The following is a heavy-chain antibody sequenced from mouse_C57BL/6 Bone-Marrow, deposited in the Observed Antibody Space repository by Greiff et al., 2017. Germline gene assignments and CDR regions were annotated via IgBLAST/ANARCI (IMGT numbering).Heavy chain of an antibody. D-gene: IGHD1-1*01. Sequence: QVQLTQSGPELVKPGASVKISCKASGYTFTDYYINWVKQRPGQGLEWIGWIFPGSGSTYYNEKFKGKATLTVDKSSSTAYMLLSSLTSEDSAVYFCARVRHHYYGSSYGFADWGQGTLVTVSA. CDR1: GYTFTDYY. J-gene: IGHJ3*01. CDR2: IFPGSGST. CDR3: ARVRHHYYGSSYGFAD. V-gene: IGHV1-75*01.